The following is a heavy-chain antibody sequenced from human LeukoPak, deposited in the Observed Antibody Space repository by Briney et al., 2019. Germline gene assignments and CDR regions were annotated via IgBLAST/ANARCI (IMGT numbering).Heavy chain of an antibody. CDR1: GFTFSSYS. J-gene: IGHJ4*02. CDR2: ISSSSSYI. D-gene: IGHD4-23*01. V-gene: IGHV3-21*01. CDR3: ARALIDGNTPFDY. Sequence: KPGGSLRLSCAASGFTFSSYSMNWVRQAPGKGLEWVSSISSSSSYIYYADSVKGRFTISRDNAKNPLYLQMNSLRAEDTAVYYCARALIDGNTPFDYWGQGTLVTVSS.